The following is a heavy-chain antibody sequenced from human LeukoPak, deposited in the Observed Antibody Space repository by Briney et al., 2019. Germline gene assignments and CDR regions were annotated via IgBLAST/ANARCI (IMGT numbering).Heavy chain of an antibody. D-gene: IGHD1-26*01. V-gene: IGHV1-3*01. J-gene: IGHJ4*02. CDR2: ISAGNGNT. CDR1: GYTFTSYA. CDR3: ARDSGSGNNDY. Sequence: GASVKVSCKASGYTFTSYAIHWVRQAPGQRLEWMGWISAGNGNTKYSQNFQGRVTFTSNTSATTAFMELSSLRSEDAAVYYCARDSGSGNNDYWGQGTLVTVSP.